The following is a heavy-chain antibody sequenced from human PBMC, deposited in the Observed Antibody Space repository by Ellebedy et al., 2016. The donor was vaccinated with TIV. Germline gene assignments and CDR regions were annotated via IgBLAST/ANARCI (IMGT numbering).Heavy chain of an antibody. Sequence: SETLSLTXAVSGDSISSCNWRRWLRPPPGKGLAWTGEIHHSGSTNYNPSLKSRVTISIDKSKNQFSLKVSSVTAAETAVYYCARGRVATLRLDSWGQGTLVTVS. CDR3: ARGRVATLRLDS. V-gene: IGHV4-4*02. CDR1: GDSISSCNW. D-gene: IGHD5-12*01. CDR2: IHHSGST. J-gene: IGHJ4*02.